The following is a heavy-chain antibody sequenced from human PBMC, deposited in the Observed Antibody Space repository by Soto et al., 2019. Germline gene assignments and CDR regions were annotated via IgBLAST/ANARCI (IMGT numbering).Heavy chain of an antibody. CDR3: ARRGYYYDSSGYPSVWY. CDR1: GGSISSSSYY. CDR2: IYYSGST. Sequence: QLQLQESGPGLVKPSETLSLTCTVSGGSISSSSYYWGGIRQPPGKGLEWIGSIYYSGSTYYNPSLKSRVTISVDTSKNQFSLKLSSVTAADTAVYYCARRGYYYDSSGYPSVWYWGQGTLVTVSS. J-gene: IGHJ4*02. V-gene: IGHV4-39*01. D-gene: IGHD3-22*01.